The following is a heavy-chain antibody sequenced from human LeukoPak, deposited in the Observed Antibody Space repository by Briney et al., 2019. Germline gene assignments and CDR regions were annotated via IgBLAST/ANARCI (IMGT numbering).Heavy chain of an antibody. CDR2: ISAYNGNT. D-gene: IGHD3-22*01. CDR3: ARTKYYYDSSGYYKTGLGY. CDR1: GYTFTSYG. J-gene: IGHJ4*02. V-gene: IGHV1-18*01. Sequence: ASVKVSCKASGYTFTSYGISWVRQAPGQGLEWMGWISAYNGNTNYAQKLQGRVTMTTDTSTSTAYMELRSLRSDDTAVYYCARTKYYYDSSGYYKTGLGYWGQGTLVTVSS.